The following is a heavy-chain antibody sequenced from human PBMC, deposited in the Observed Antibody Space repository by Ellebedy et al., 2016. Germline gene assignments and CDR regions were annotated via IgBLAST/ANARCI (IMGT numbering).Heavy chain of an antibody. CDR1: GGSISSYY. D-gene: IGHD6-25*01. J-gene: IGHJ5*02. CDR2: IYYSGST. Sequence: SETLSLTCTVSGGSISSYYWSWTRQPPGKGLEWIGYIYYSGSTNYNPSLKSRVTISVDTSKNQFSLKLSSVTAADTAVYYCARVRLWFDPWGQGTLVTVSS. V-gene: IGHV4-59*01. CDR3: ARVRLWFDP.